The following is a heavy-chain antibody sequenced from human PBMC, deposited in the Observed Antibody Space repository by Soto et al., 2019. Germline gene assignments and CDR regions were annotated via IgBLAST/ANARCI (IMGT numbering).Heavy chain of an antibody. CDR2: ISWNSGSI. V-gene: IGHV3-9*01. CDR3: AKDLHLWFGKAAFDY. CDR1: GFTFDDYA. J-gene: IGHJ4*02. Sequence: SLRLSCAASGFTFDDYAMHWVRQAPGKGLEWVSGISWNSGSIGYADSVKGRFTISRDNAKNSLYLQMNSLRAEDTALYYCAKDLHLWFGKAAFDYWGQGTLVTVSS. D-gene: IGHD3-10*01.